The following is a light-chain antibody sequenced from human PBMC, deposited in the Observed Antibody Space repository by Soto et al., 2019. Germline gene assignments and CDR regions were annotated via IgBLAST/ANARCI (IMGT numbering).Light chain of an antibody. CDR1: QSVASH. Sequence: EIVMTQTPATLSVSPGESVTLSCRASQSVASHLAWYQQKPGQAPRLLIFGASVRATGIPARFSGSGSGTEFVLTIDSLQSEDFAVYYCHQYNDWPSITFGQGTRLEI. CDR3: HQYNDWPSIT. V-gene: IGKV3-15*01. CDR2: GAS. J-gene: IGKJ5*01.